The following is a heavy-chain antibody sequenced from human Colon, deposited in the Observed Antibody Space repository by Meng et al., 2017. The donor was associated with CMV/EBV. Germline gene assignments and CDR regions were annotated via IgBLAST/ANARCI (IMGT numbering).Heavy chain of an antibody. J-gene: IGHJ4*02. CDR1: GFTFNGHW. V-gene: IGHV3-7*01. D-gene: IGHD6-6*01. Sequence: GGSLRLSCAVSGFTFNGHWMSWVRQAPGKGLEWVSDIDPGGSVEKYVDSVKGRFTISRDNAKNSLFLQMNSLRAEDTAVFYCARTDTTSSGYFDYWGQGALVTVSS. CDR3: ARTDTTSSGYFDY. CDR2: IDPGGSVE.